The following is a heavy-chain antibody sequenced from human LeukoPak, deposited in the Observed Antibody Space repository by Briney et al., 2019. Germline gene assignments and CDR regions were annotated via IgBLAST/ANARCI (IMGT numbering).Heavy chain of an antibody. CDR3: ARSSRQKLEHYDYYYIDV. V-gene: IGHV3-11*01. Sequence: GGPLRLSCAASGFTFSDRFMSWIRQAPGRGLEWISYTSSSGDITYYADSVKGRFTISRDNARNSLYLRMNSLRAEDTAVYYCARSSRQKLEHYDYYYIDVWGKGTTVTVSS. CDR1: GFTFSDRF. J-gene: IGHJ6*03. D-gene: IGHD1-1*01. CDR2: TSSSGDIT.